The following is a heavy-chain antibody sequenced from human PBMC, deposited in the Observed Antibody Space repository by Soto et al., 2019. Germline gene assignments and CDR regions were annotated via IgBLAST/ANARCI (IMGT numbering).Heavy chain of an antibody. CDR1: GGTFSSYA. J-gene: IGHJ5*02. CDR2: IIPIFGTA. V-gene: IGHV1-69*12. D-gene: IGHD6-6*01. Sequence: QVQLVQSGAEVKKPGSSVKVSCKASGGTFSSYAISWVRQAPGQGLEWMGGIIPIFGTANYAQKFQGRVTITADESTGTGDMELSSLRSEDTAVYYCAKGDIAARPHNWFDPWGQGTLVTVSS. CDR3: AKGDIAARPHNWFDP.